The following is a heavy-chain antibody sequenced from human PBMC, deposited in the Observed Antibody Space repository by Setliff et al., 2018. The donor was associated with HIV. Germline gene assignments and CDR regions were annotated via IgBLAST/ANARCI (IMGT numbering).Heavy chain of an antibody. CDR3: ARRPYYDSWSGHQAFDV. Sequence: GESLKISCKGSGYSFTTYWIGWVRQMPGKGLEWMGIIYPYDPDTRYNPSFQGHVTISADKSISTAYVQWSGLKASDTAIYYCARRPYYDSWSGHQAFDVWGQGTMVTVSS. CDR2: IYPYDPDT. J-gene: IGHJ3*01. V-gene: IGHV5-51*01. CDR1: GYSFTTYW. D-gene: IGHD3-3*01.